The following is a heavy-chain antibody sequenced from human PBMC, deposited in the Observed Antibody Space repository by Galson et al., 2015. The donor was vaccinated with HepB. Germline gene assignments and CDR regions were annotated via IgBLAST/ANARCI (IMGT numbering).Heavy chain of an antibody. CDR1: GYTFTSYY. CDR3: AVLGPTIAAAGLGFDY. Sequence: SVKVSCKASGYTFTSYYMHWARQAPGQGLEWMGIINPSGGSTSYAQKFQGRVTMTRDTSTSTVYMELSSLRSEDTAVYYCAVLGPTIAAAGLGFDYWGQGTLVTVSS. CDR2: INPSGGST. V-gene: IGHV1-46*03. J-gene: IGHJ4*02. D-gene: IGHD6-13*01.